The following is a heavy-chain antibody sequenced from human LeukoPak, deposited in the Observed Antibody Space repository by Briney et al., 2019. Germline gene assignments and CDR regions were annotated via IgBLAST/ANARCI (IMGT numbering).Heavy chain of an antibody. CDR1: GGSFSGYY. CDR2: INHSGST. CDR3: AISKDSSGPYYFDY. V-gene: IGHV4-34*01. J-gene: IGHJ4*02. Sequence: PSETLSLTCAVYGGSFSGYYWSWIRQPPGKGLEWIGEINHSGSTNYNPSLKSRVTISVDTSKNQFSLKLSSVTAADTAVYYCAISKDSSGPYYFDYWGQGTLVTVSS. D-gene: IGHD3-22*01.